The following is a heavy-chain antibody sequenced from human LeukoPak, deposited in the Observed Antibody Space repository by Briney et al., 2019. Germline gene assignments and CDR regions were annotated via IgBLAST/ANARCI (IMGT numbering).Heavy chain of an antibody. J-gene: IGHJ3*01. V-gene: IGHV3-23*01. CDR2: ITGSGAGT. CDR3: TKDPNGDYIGAFDF. D-gene: IGHD4-17*01. Sequence: GGSLRLSCAASGFTFSSYAMSWVRQAPGKGLEWVSAITGSGAGTSYADSVKGRFTISKDNSKNTLYLQMNNLRAEDTAVYYCTKDPNGDYIGAFDFWGQGTIVTVSS. CDR1: GFTFSSYA.